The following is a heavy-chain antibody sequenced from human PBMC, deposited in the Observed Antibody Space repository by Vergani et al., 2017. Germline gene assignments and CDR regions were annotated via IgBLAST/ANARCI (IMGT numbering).Heavy chain of an antibody. CDR1: GFSLSTSGVG. V-gene: IGHV2-5*01. Sequence: QITLKESGPTLVKPTQTLTLTCTFSGFSLSTSGVGVGWIRQPPGKALEWLALIYWNDDKRYSPSLKSRLTITKDTSKNQVVLTMTNLDPVDTATYYCAHRATRGGYYTTTFDYWGQGTLVTVSS. CDR3: AHRATRGGYYTTTFDY. D-gene: IGHD3-3*01. J-gene: IGHJ4*02. CDR2: IYWNDDK.